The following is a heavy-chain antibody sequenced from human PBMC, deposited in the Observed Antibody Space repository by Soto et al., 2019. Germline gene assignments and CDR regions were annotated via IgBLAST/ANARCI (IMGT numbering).Heavy chain of an antibody. Sequence: GGSLRLSCAASGFTFSSYSMNWVRQATGKGLEWVSYISSSSSTIYYADSVKGRFTISRDNAKNSLYLQMNSLRDEDTAVYYCAVMTTVTKTAYYYYGMDVWGQGTTVTVSS. CDR1: GFTFSSYS. CDR3: AVMTTVTKTAYYYYGMDV. J-gene: IGHJ6*02. V-gene: IGHV3-48*02. CDR2: ISSSSSTI. D-gene: IGHD4-4*01.